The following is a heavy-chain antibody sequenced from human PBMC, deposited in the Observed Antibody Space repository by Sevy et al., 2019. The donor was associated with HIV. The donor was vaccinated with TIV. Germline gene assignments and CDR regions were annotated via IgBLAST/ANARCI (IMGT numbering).Heavy chain of an antibody. CDR1: GFTFSDSW. J-gene: IGHJ6*02. CDR3: ARGRRNWGLGGLDV. CDR2: IKEEGNER. Sequence: GGSLRLSCAASGFTFSDSWMTWVRQAPGKGLEWVAKIKEEGNERYYVDSVKGRFTLSRDNAKMSVYLALTSLRVEDSAIYYCARGRRNWGLGGLDVWGQGTTVTVSS. D-gene: IGHD3-16*01. V-gene: IGHV3-7*01.